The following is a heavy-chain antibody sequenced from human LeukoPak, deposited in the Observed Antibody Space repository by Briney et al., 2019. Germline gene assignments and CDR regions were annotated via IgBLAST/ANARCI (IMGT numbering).Heavy chain of an antibody. CDR1: GGSISSSNW. CDR3: ARGPTYHAGTRYSYGYIGYYYYGMDV. Sequence: PSETLSLTCAVSGGSISSSNWWSWVRQPPGKGLEWIGEIYHSGSTNYNPFLKRRVTISVDKSKNQFSLKLSSVTAADTAVYYCARGPTYHAGTRYSYGYIGYYYYGMDVWGQGTTVTVSS. J-gene: IGHJ6*02. CDR2: IYHSGST. D-gene: IGHD5-18*01. V-gene: IGHV4-4*02.